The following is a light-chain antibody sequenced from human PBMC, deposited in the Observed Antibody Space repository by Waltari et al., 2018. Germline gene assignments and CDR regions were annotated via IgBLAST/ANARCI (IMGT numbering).Light chain of an antibody. Sequence: SALTQPRPVSGSPGQSVTISCTGTTMDLGSYNYVSWYQQHPGKAPKLIILDVTKRPSGVPDRLSGSKSGNTASLTISGLRAEDEAEYYCCSYAGSYTWVFGGGTKLTVV. J-gene: IGLJ3*02. V-gene: IGLV2-11*01. CDR3: CSYAGSYTWV. CDR2: DVT. CDR1: TMDLGSYNY.